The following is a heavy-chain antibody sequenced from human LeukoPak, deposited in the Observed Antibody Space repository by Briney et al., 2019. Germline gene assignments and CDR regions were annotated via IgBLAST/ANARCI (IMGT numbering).Heavy chain of an antibody. CDR2: IYYSGST. Sequence: SETLSLTCTVSGASITSYHWSWIRQPPGKGLEWIGYIYYSGSTNYNPSLKSRVTISLDTSKNQFSLKLSSVTAADTAVYYCARSELLWFGGVNSGFDYWGQGTLVTVSS. CDR3: ARSELLWFGGVNSGFDY. CDR1: GASITSYH. J-gene: IGHJ4*02. V-gene: IGHV4-59*01. D-gene: IGHD3-10*01.